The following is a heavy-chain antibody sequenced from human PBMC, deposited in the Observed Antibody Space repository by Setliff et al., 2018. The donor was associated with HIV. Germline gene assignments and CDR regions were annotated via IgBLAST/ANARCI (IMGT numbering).Heavy chain of an antibody. D-gene: IGHD1-26*01. J-gene: IGHJ6*03. CDR1: GYTFTTYA. CDR3: ARVIRGGYFGGGADV. CDR2: INTNTGNP. Sequence: ASVKVSCKASGYTFTTYAMNWVRQAPGQGLEWMGWINTNTGNPTSAQGFTGRFVFSVDTFVSTAYLQISSLKAEDTAVYYCARVIRGGYFGGGADVWGKGTTVTVS. V-gene: IGHV7-4-1*02.